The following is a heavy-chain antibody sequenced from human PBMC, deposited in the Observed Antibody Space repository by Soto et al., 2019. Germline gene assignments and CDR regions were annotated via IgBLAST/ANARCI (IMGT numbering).Heavy chain of an antibody. V-gene: IGHV1-69*02. CDR2: IIPILGIA. D-gene: IGHD3-10*01. CDR1: GGTFSSYT. Sequence: QVQLVQSGAEVKKPGSSVKVSCKASGGTFSSYTISWVRQAPGQGLEWMGRIIPILGIANYAQKFQGRVTITADKSTSRAYMELSSLRSEDTAVYYCARGWFGELLYSYYGMDVWGQGTTVTVSS. CDR3: ARGWFGELLYSYYGMDV. J-gene: IGHJ6*02.